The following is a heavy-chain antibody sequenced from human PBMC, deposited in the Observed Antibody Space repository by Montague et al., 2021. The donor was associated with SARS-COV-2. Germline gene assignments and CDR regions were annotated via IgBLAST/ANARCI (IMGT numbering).Heavy chain of an antibody. D-gene: IGHD6-19*01. CDR1: GFTFSDYY. V-gene: IGHV3-11*05. Sequence: SLRLSCAASGFTFSDYYMGWIRQAPGKGLEWVSYISSSSSDTYYADSVKGRFTISRDNAKNSLYLHMNTLRAEDTAVYYCARDIRRQWLFRLYAAGDHGAFDQWGQGTLVTVSS. CDR3: ARDIRRQWLFRLYAAGDHGAFDQ. CDR2: ISSSSSDT. J-gene: IGHJ3*01.